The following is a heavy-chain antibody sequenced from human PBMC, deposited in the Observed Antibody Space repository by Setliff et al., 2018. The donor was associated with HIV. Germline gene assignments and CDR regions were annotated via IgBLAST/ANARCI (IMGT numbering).Heavy chain of an antibody. Sequence: ASVKVSCKASGYTFTSYDINWVRQATGQGLEWMGWMNPNSGNTGYAQKFQGRVTMTRNTSISTAYMELSGLRSEDTAVYYCARVMYYNFWSGYRDSYYYYGMDVWGQGTTVTSP. J-gene: IGHJ6*02. V-gene: IGHV1-8*01. CDR3: ARVMYYNFWSGYRDSYYYYGMDV. D-gene: IGHD3-3*01. CDR2: MNPNSGNT. CDR1: GYTFTSYD.